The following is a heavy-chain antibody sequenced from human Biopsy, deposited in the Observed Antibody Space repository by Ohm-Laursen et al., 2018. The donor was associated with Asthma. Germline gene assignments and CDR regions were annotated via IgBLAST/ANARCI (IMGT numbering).Heavy chain of an antibody. V-gene: IGHV3-53*03. D-gene: IGHD7-27*01. CDR3: ARVLEDSDWGPFYFFGLDV. J-gene: IGHJ6*02. CDR1: GFTVSTNG. CDR2: IYSGGGT. Sequence: SLRLSCTASGFTVSTNGMSWVRQPPGKGLEWVSVIYSGGGTYYADSVQGRVTISRDNSKNTLSLQMNSLRAEDTAVYYCARVLEDSDWGPFYFFGLDVWGQGTPVAVSS.